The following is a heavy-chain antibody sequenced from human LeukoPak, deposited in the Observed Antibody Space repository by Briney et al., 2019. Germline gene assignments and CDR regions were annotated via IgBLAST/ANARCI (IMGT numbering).Heavy chain of an antibody. CDR1: GYTFTSYG. J-gene: IGHJ4*02. V-gene: IGHV1-18*01. CDR2: ISAYNGNT. CDR3: ARGASVVVVPAANDY. D-gene: IGHD2-2*01. Sequence: GASVKVSCKASGYTFTSYGISWVRQAPGQGLEWMGWISAYNGNTNYAQKLQGRVTMTTDTSTSTAYMELRSLRSDDTAVYYCARGASVVVVPAANDYWGQGTLVTVSS.